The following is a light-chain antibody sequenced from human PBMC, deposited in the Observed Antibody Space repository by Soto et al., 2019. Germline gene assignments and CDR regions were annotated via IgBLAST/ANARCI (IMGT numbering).Light chain of an antibody. CDR3: QQYNNWPPWT. V-gene: IGKV3-15*01. J-gene: IGKJ1*01. CDR1: QRISND. CDR2: DAS. Sequence: EVLMTQSPATLSVSPGERVIVSCRASQRISNDLAWYQQKAGQAPRLLIYDASTRATGIPARFSGSGSGTEFTLTISSLQSEDFAVYFCQQYNNWPPWTFGQGTKVDIK.